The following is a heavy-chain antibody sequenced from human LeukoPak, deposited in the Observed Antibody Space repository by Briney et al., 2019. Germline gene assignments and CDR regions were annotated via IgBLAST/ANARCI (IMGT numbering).Heavy chain of an antibody. J-gene: IGHJ4*02. CDR1: GGSFSGYY. CDR2: INHGGST. CDR3: ARGELEWELLLDY. Sequence: SETLSLTCAVYGGSFSGYYWSWIRQPPGKGLEWIGEINHGGSTNYNPSLKSRVTISVDTSKNQFSLKLSSVTAADTAVYYCARGELEWELLLDYWGQGTLVTVSS. V-gene: IGHV4-34*01. D-gene: IGHD1-26*01.